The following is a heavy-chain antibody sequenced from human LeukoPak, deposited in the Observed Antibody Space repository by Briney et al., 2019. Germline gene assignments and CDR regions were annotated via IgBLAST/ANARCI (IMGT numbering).Heavy chain of an antibody. CDR3: ARNSGSYSGWFDP. V-gene: IGHV3-66*02. CDR1: GFTFDDYA. Sequence: GGSLRLSCAASGFTFDDYAMHWVRQAPGKGLEWVSGIYSGGSTYYADSVKGRFTISRDNSKNTLYLQMNSLRAEDTAVYYCARNSGSYSGWFDPWGQGTLVTVSS. D-gene: IGHD1-26*01. J-gene: IGHJ5*02. CDR2: IYSGGST.